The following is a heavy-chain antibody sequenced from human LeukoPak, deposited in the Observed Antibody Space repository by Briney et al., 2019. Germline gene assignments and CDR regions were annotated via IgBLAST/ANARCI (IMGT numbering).Heavy chain of an antibody. CDR1: GFVFSDYG. V-gene: IGHV3-15*01. J-gene: IGHJ4*02. CDR3: TTDYDSSGYSHFDY. Sequence: GGSLRLSCAASGFVFSDYGMHWVRQAPGKGLEWVGRIKSKTDGGTTDYAAPVKGRFTISRDDSKNTLYLQMNSLKTEDTAVYYCTTDYDSSGYSHFDYWGQGTLVTVSS. CDR2: IKSKTDGGTT. D-gene: IGHD3-22*01.